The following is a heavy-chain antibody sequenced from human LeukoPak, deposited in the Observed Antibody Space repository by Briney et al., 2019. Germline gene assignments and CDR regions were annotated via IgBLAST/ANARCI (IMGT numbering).Heavy chain of an antibody. J-gene: IGHJ5*02. Sequence: ASVKVSCKASGYTFTSYDINWVRQATGQGLEWMGWMNAGNGNTKYSQEFQGRVTITRDTSASTAYMELSSLRSEDMAVYYCARAPPYCSSTSCYSWFDPWGQGTLVTVSS. CDR2: MNAGNGNT. D-gene: IGHD2-2*01. CDR1: GYTFTSYD. V-gene: IGHV1-3*03. CDR3: ARAPPYCSSTSCYSWFDP.